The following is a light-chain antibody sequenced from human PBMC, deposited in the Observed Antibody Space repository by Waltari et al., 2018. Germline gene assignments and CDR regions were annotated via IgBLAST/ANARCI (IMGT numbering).Light chain of an antibody. J-gene: IGKJ2*01. CDR2: LGS. CDR1: QRLLNSNGYNY. CDR3: MQALQTPRYT. V-gene: IGKV2-28*01. Sequence: EIVMNQSPLPLPVTPGESAPIPDRSSQRLLNSNGYNYLDWFLQKPGQSPQPLIYLGSNRASGVPDRFSGSGSGTEFTLKISRVEAEDVGVYYCMQALQTPRYTFGQGTKLEIK.